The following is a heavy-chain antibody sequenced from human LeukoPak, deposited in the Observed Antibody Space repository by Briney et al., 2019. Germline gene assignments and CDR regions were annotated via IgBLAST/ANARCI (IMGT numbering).Heavy chain of an antibody. CDR3: ARDLHSGAYTFDY. J-gene: IGHJ4*02. Sequence: GGSLRLSCAASGFTVSRFSMNWVRQAPGKGLEWVSYISGSGGDIHYADSVEGRFTISRNNARNSLYLQMTSLRDDDTAVYYCARDLHSGAYTFDYWGQGTLVTVSS. V-gene: IGHV3-48*02. CDR1: GFTVSRFS. CDR2: ISGSGGDI. D-gene: IGHD1-26*01.